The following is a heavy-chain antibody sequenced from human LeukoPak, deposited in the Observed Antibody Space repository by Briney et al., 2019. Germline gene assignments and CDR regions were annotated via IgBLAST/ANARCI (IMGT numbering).Heavy chain of an antibody. J-gene: IGHJ2*01. CDR3: ARVRTMVRGVISPAGYFDL. CDR1: GGSISSYY. D-gene: IGHD3-10*01. CDR2: IYYSGST. Sequence: KPSETPSLTCTVSGGSISSYYWSWIRQPPGKGLEWIGYIYYSGSTNYNPSLKSRVTISVDTSKNQFSLKLSSVTAADTAVYYCARVRTMVRGVISPAGYFDLWGRGTLVTVSS. V-gene: IGHV4-59*01.